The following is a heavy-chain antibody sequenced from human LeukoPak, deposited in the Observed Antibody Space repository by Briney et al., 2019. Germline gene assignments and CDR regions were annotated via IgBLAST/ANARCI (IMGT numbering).Heavy chain of an antibody. Sequence: PGGSLRLSCAASGFTFSNYDMHWVRQATGKGLEWVSAIGTAGDTYYPGSVKGRFTISRENAKNSLYLQMNSLRAGDTAVYYCARSDGYTMAFDYWGQGTLVTVSS. CDR3: ARSDGYTMAFDY. D-gene: IGHD5-24*01. V-gene: IGHV3-13*04. CDR1: GFTFSNYD. J-gene: IGHJ4*02. CDR2: IGTAGDT.